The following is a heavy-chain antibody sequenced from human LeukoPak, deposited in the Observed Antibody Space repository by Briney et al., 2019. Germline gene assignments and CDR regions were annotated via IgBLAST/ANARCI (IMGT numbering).Heavy chain of an antibody. CDR2: IYTSGST. D-gene: IGHD6-6*01. V-gene: IGHV4-61*02. J-gene: IGHJ5*02. Sequence: SQTLSLTCTVSGGSISSGSYYWSWIRQPAGKGLEWIGRIYTSGSTNYNPSLKSRVTISVDTSKNQFSLKLSSVTAADTAVYYCARAGVKAARPIWFDPWGQGTLVTVSS. CDR3: ARAGVKAARPIWFDP. CDR1: GGSISSGSYY.